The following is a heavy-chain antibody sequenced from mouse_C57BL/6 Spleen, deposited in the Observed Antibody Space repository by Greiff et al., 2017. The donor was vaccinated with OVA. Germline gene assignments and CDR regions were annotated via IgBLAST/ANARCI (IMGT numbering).Heavy chain of an antibody. CDR2: IHPSNSDT. D-gene: IGHD1-1*01. Sequence: QVQLQQSGAELVKPGASVKVSCKASGYTFTSYWMHWVKQRPGQGLEWIGRIHPSNSDTNYNQKFKGKATLTVDKSSSTAYMQLSSLTSEDSAVYYCAISLIYYYGSSIDGYFDYWGQGTTLTVSS. V-gene: IGHV1-74*01. CDR1: GYTFTSYW. J-gene: IGHJ2*01. CDR3: AISLIYYYGSSIDGYFDY.